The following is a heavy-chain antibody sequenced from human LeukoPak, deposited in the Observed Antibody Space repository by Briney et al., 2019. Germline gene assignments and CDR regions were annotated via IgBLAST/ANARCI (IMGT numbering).Heavy chain of an antibody. D-gene: IGHD3-9*01. V-gene: IGHV1-69*05. CDR3: ARAPRNPLRYFDWLFLDY. CDR2: IIPIFGTA. J-gene: IGHJ4*02. CDR1: GGTFTSYA. Sequence: SVKVSCKASGGTFTSYAISWVRQAPGQGLEWMGGIIPIFGTANYAQKFQGRVTITTDESTSTAYMELSSLRSEDTAVYYCARAPRNPLRYFDWLFLDYWGQGTLVTVSS.